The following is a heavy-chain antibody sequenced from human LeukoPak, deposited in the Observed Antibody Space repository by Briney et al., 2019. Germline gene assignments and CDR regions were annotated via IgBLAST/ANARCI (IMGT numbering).Heavy chain of an antibody. V-gene: IGHV4-39*01. CDR1: GGSISSSGYY. CDR2: IYYSGTT. CDR3: ARGSRAQWLVYRLSLGHWFDP. Sequence: PSETLSLTCTVSGGSISSSGYYWGWIRQPPGKGLEWVGTIYYSGTTYYNPSLKSRLTISVDTSRNQFSLNLSSVTAADTAVYYCARGSRAQWLVYRLSLGHWFDPWGQGTLVTVSS. J-gene: IGHJ5*02. D-gene: IGHD6-19*01.